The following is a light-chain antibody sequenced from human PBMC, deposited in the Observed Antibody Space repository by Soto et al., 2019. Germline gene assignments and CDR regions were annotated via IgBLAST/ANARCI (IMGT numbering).Light chain of an antibody. J-gene: IGLJ1*01. CDR2: EVS. CDR1: SSDVGGYNY. V-gene: IGLV2-14*01. CDR3: NSYTSKATGV. Sequence: QSVLTQPASVSGSPGQSITISCTGTSSDVGGYNYVSWYQQHPGKAPKLIIYEVSNRPSGVYNRLSGSKFGNTASLTISGLQAEDEADYYCNSYTSKATGVFGTGTKLTVL.